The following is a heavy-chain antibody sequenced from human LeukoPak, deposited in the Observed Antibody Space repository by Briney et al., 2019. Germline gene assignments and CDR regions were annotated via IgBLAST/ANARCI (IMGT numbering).Heavy chain of an antibody. CDR1: GGSFSGYY. V-gene: IGHV4-34*01. CDR2: INHSGST. J-gene: IGHJ4*02. D-gene: IGHD3-22*01. CDR3: ARGGRYYDSSGPPPLDY. Sequence: SETLSLTLAGYGGSFSGYYWSWIRQPPGKGLEWVGEINHSGSTNYNPSLKSRVTISVDTSKNQFSLKLSSVTAADTAVYYCARGGRYYDSSGPPPLDYWGQGTLVTVSS.